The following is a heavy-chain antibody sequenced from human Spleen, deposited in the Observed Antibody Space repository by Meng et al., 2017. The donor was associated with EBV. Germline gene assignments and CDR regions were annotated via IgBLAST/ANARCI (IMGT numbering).Heavy chain of an antibody. CDR2: IYWDGNK. V-gene: IGHV2-5*02. CDR3: AHRAGYSYGFSYFDS. CDR1: GFSLSPTGVG. D-gene: IGHD5-18*01. Sequence: QITLKVSGPTLVQPQQTLTLTCTFSGFSLSPTGVGVGWIRQPPGKALEWLALIYWDGNKHYRPSLRTRLTITKDTSKNQVVLSMTNVDPVDTATYFCAHRAGYSYGFSYFDSWGQGTLVTVSS. J-gene: IGHJ4*02.